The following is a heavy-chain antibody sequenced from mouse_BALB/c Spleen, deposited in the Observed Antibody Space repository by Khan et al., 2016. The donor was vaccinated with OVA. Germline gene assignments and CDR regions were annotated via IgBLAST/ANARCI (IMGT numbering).Heavy chain of an antibody. CDR2: IWAGGST. CDR1: GFSLSNYG. Sequence: QVRLQQSGPGLVAPSQTLSITCTVSGFSLSNYGVHWVRQPPGKGLEWLGVIWAGGSTNHNSALMSRLSISKDDSKSQVFLKMNSLQTDDTAMYYCARAFYNCAWFAYWGQGTLVTVSA. V-gene: IGHV2-9*02. D-gene: IGHD1-3*01. J-gene: IGHJ3*01. CDR3: ARAFYNCAWFAY.